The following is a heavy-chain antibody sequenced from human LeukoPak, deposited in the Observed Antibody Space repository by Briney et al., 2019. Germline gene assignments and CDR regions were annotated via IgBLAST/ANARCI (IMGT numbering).Heavy chain of an antibody. CDR1: GFTFSSYA. Sequence: GGSLRLSCAASGFTFSSYAMNWVRQAPGKGLEWVSSISSGSSYVYYADSVKGRFTISRDNAKNSLYLQMNSLRAEDTAVYYCASGDWFDPWGQGTLVTVSS. D-gene: IGHD3-3*01. V-gene: IGHV3-21*01. CDR2: ISSGSSYV. J-gene: IGHJ5*02. CDR3: ASGDWFDP.